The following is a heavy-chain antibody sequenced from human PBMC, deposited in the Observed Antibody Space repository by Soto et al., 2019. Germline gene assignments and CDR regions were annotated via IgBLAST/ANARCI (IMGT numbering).Heavy chain of an antibody. D-gene: IGHD6-19*01. V-gene: IGHV1-18*01. J-gene: IGHJ3*02. CDR3: ARDLTRGIAVAQNAFAI. Sequence: ASVKVSCKASGYTFTSYGISWVRQAPGQGLEWMGWISAYNGNTNYAQKLQGRVTMTTDTSTSTTYMELRSLRSDDTAVYYCARDLTRGIAVAQNAFAICGQGTMVPVSS. CDR1: GYTFTSYG. CDR2: ISAYNGNT.